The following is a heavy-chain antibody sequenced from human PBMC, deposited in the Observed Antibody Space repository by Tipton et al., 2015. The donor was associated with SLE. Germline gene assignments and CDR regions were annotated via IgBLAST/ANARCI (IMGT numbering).Heavy chain of an antibody. CDR1: GGSISSYY. J-gene: IGHJ4*02. CDR2: IYYSGST. Sequence: TLSLTCTVSGGSISSYYWSWIRQPPGKGLEWIGYIYYSGSTNYNPSLKGRVTISVDTSKNQFSLKLSSVTAADMAVYYCAKGYSSGWYYFDYWGQGTLVTVSS. CDR3: AKGYSSGWYYFDY. V-gene: IGHV4-59*12. D-gene: IGHD6-19*01.